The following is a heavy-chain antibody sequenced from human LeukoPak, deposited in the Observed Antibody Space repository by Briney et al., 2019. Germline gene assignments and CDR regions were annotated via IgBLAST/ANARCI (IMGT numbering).Heavy chain of an antibody. D-gene: IGHD2-15*01. CDR3: ATASHHIVVVVAAPAEYFQH. CDR2: IIPILGIA. CDR1: GGTFSSYA. J-gene: IGHJ1*01. V-gene: IGHV1-69*04. Sequence: GASVKVSCKASGGTFSSYAISWVRQAPGQGLEWMGRIIPILGIANYAQKFQGRVTITADKSTSTAYMELSSLRSEDTAVYYCATASHHIVVVVAAPAEYFQHWGQGTLVTVSS.